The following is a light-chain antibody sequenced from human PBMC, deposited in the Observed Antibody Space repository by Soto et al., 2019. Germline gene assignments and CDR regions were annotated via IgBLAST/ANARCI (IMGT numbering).Light chain of an antibody. Sequence: QLVLTQSPSASASLGASVKLTCTLSSGHTSYAIAWHQQQPEKGPRFLMKLNSDGSHSKGDGIPDRFSGSSSGAERYLTISSLQSEDEAEYYCQTWGTGTWVFGGGTQLTVL. V-gene: IGLV4-69*01. CDR3: QTWGTGTWV. CDR2: LNSDGSH. J-gene: IGLJ3*02. CDR1: SGHTSYA.